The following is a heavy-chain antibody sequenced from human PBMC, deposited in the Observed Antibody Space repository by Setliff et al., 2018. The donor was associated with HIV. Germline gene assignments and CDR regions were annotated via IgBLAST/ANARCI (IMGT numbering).Heavy chain of an antibody. Sequence: GGSLRLSCAASGFTFSDYYMSWIRQAPGMGLEWVSYISSGGRTMYYADSVKGRFNISRDNAKKSLYLQMNDLRAEDTAVYYCARDCSGGSCYSENGLDVWGQGTTVTVSS. CDR3: ARDCSGGSCYSENGLDV. CDR1: GFTFSDYY. V-gene: IGHV3-11*04. CDR2: ISSGGRTM. D-gene: IGHD2-15*01. J-gene: IGHJ6*02.